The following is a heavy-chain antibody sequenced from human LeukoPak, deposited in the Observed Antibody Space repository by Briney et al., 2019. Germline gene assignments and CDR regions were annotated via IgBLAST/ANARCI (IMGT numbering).Heavy chain of an antibody. CDR2: ISGSGGTT. V-gene: IGHV3-23*01. D-gene: IGHD3-10*01. CDR3: AKPKLVTGSLWFGELLYFDY. J-gene: IGHJ4*02. CDR1: GFTFSSYA. Sequence: GGSLRLSCAASGFTFSSYAMSWVRQPPGKGLEWVSAISGSGGTTYYADSVKGRFTISRDNSKNTLYLQMNSLRAEDTAVYYCAKPKLVTGSLWFGELLYFDYWGQGTLVTVSS.